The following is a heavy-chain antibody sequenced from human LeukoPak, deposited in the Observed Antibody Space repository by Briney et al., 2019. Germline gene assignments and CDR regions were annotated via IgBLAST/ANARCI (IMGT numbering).Heavy chain of an antibody. Sequence: GGSLRPSCTASGFTVSSNFMSWVRQAPGKGLKWVSIMYSGDNTYYADSVKGRFTMSRHNSKNTLYLQMNNLRPEDTAVYYCARAPGYSSSSSYIYYGMDVWGPGTTVTASS. CDR3: ARAPGYSSSSSYIYYGMDV. J-gene: IGHJ6*02. CDR1: GFTVSSNF. V-gene: IGHV3-53*04. CDR2: MYSGDNT. D-gene: IGHD6-6*01.